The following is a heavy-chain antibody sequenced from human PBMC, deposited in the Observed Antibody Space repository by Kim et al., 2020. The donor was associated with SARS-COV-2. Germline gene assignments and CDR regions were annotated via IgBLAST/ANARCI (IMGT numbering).Heavy chain of an antibody. CDR2: YT. V-gene: IGHV5-10-1*01. CDR3: ARVSSTSPPR. Sequence: YTNYSPSFQGHVTISADKSISTAYLQWSSLKASDTAMYYCARVSSTSPPRWGQGTLVTVSS. J-gene: IGHJ4*02. D-gene: IGHD2-2*01.